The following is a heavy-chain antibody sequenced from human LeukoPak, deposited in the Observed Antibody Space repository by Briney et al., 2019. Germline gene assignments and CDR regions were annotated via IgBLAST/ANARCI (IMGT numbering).Heavy chain of an antibody. CDR1: GYTFTGYY. Sequence: ASVKVSCKASGYTFTGYYMHWVRQAPGQGLEWMGWISAYNGSTNYAQKLQGRVTMTTDTSTSTAYMELRSLRSDDTAVYYCARDVGHLKHYYYYFGMDVWGQGTTVTVSS. J-gene: IGHJ6*02. V-gene: IGHV1-18*04. CDR2: ISAYNGST. CDR3: ARDVGHLKHYYYYFGMDV.